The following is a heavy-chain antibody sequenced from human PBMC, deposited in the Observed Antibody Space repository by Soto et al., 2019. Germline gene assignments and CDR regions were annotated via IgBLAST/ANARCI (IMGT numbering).Heavy chain of an antibody. Sequence: PSETLSLTCAVYGGSFSGYYWSWIRQPPGKGLEWIGEINHSGSTNYNPSLKSRVTISVDTSKNQFSLKLRSVTAADTAVYYCARLGRYYQAFDSWGQGTLVTVPQ. CDR1: GGSFSGYY. CDR3: ARLGRYYQAFDS. CDR2: INHSGST. V-gene: IGHV4-34*01. J-gene: IGHJ4*02. D-gene: IGHD3-22*01.